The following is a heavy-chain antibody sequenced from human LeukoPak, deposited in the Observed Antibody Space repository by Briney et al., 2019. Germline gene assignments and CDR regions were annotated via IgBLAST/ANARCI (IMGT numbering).Heavy chain of an antibody. V-gene: IGHV1-46*01. Sequence: GASVKVSCKASGYTFTSYYMHWVRQAPGQGLEWMGIINPSGGSTSYAQKFQGRVTMAEDTSTDTAYMELSSLRSEDTAVYYCAAAVVLGSYYTIPTLFDYWGQGTLVTVSS. J-gene: IGHJ4*02. CDR3: AAAVVLGSYYTIPTLFDY. D-gene: IGHD3-10*01. CDR1: GYTFTSYY. CDR2: INPSGGST.